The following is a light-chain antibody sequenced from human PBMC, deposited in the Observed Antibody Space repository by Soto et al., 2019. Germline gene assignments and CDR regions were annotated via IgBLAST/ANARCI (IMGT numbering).Light chain of an antibody. Sequence: EIVLTQSPATLSLSPGERATLSCRASQSVSNNYLAWYQQRFGQAPRLLIYDASRRATGIPDRFSGSGSGTDFTLTISGLEPEDFAVYYCQQYDSSPPITFGQGTRLEI. V-gene: IGKV3-20*01. CDR3: QQYDSSPPIT. CDR1: QSVSNNY. CDR2: DAS. J-gene: IGKJ5*01.